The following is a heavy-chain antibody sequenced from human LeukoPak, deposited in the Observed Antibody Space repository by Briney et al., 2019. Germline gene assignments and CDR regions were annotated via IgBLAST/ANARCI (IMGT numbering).Heavy chain of an antibody. CDR3: AKAKYYDFWSGYYPDY. J-gene: IGHJ4*02. Sequence: PGGSLRLSCAASGFTVSSNYMSWVRQAPGKGLEWVSVIYSGGSTYYADSVKGRFTISRDNSKNTLYLQMNSLRAEDTAVYYCAKAKYYDFWSGYYPDYWGQGTLVTVSS. CDR2: IYSGGST. V-gene: IGHV3-53*01. D-gene: IGHD3-3*01. CDR1: GFTVSSNY.